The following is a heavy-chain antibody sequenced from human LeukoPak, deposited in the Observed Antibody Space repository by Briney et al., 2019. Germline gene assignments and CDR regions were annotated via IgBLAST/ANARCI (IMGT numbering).Heavy chain of an antibody. Sequence: PGGSLRLSCAVSGFTVSGDYMSWVRQAPGKGLQWVSYISNSGSMIYYADSVKGRFTIARDNAKNSVYLEMNSLRADDTAVYYCARSARLMKGVVEVTALDDWGQGTLVTVSS. D-gene: IGHD3-3*01. CDR1: GFTVSGDY. J-gene: IGHJ4*02. CDR3: ARSARLMKGVVEVTALDD. CDR2: ISNSGSMI. V-gene: IGHV3-11*04.